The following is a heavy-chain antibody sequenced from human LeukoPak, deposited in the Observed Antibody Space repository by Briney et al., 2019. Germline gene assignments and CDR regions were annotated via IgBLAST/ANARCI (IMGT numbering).Heavy chain of an antibody. D-gene: IGHD4-17*01. CDR1: GDSMTGYY. CDR2: IYCTGTT. J-gene: IGHJ4*02. CDR3: ARDFDGDYGAR. Sequence: SETLSLTCSVSGDSMTGYYWSWIRQPPGKGLEWIGYIYCTGTTNYNPSLKSRVTISVDTSKNQFSLRLTSVTAADTAVYFCARDFDGDYGARWGQGILVSVSP. V-gene: IGHV4-59*01.